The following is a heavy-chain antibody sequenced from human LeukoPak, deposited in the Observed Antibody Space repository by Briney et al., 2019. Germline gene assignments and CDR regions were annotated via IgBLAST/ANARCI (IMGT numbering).Heavy chain of an antibody. Sequence: GGSLRLSCAASGFSLSSYAMSWVRQAPGKGLEWVAVIWYDGSNKYYADSVKGRFTISRDNSKNTLYLQMNSLRAEDTAVYYCAKDGYNWGYYYMDVWGKGTTVTVSS. D-gene: IGHD5-24*01. CDR1: GFSLSSYA. CDR3: AKDGYNWGYYYMDV. V-gene: IGHV3-33*06. J-gene: IGHJ6*03. CDR2: IWYDGSNK.